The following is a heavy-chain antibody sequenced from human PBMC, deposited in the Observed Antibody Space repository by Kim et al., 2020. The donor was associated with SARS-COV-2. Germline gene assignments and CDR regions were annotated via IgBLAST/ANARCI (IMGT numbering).Heavy chain of an antibody. CDR3: AKDSLHSSGWYRLY. CDR2: ITGGGDNI. CDR1: GFTFSSYA. V-gene: IGHV3-23*01. D-gene: IGHD6-19*01. Sequence: GGSLRLSCAASGFTFSSYALSWVRQTPGKGLEWVAMITGGGDNIEYLESVKGRFTISRDNSRNTVYLQMNSLRAEDTALYYCAKDSLHSSGWYRLYWGQGSLVTVSP. J-gene: IGHJ4*02.